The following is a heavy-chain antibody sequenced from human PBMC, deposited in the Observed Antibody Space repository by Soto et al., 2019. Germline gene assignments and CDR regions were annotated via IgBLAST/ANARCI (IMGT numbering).Heavy chain of an antibody. CDR3: GKGATARFLEYPDY. CDR2: ISWNSGSI. Sequence: EVQLVESGGGLVQPGRSLRLSCAASGFTFDDYALHWVRQAPGKGLGWVSGISWNSGSIAYAESVKGRFTISRDNAKNSLYLQMDSLRAEDTALYYCGKGATARFLEYPDYWGQGTLVTVSS. CDR1: GFTFDDYA. V-gene: IGHV3-9*01. D-gene: IGHD3-3*01. J-gene: IGHJ4*02.